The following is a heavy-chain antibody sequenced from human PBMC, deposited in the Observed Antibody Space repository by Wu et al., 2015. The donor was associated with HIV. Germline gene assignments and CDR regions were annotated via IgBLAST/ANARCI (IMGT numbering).Heavy chain of an antibody. CDR2: INPNSGGT. Sequence: QVQLVQSGAEVKKPGASLKVSCKASGYSFTGYYMHWLRQAPGQGLEWMGWINPNSGGTNYAQKFQDRVTLTRDTSISTAYMEMSGLRSDDTAVHYCARDFYDVLTTYSHYFFDLWGQGTLVTVSS. CDR1: GYSFTGYY. V-gene: IGHV1-2*02. J-gene: IGHJ4*02. D-gene: IGHD3-9*01. CDR3: ARDFYDVLTTYSHYFFDL.